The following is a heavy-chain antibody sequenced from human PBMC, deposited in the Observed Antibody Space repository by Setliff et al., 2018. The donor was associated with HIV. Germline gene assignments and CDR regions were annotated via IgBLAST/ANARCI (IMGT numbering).Heavy chain of an antibody. J-gene: IGHJ1*01. CDR3: ARDPAPSSSASYFQH. CDR2: INPSGGST. Sequence: ASVKVSCKASGYTFTSYYMHWVRQAPGQGLEWMGIINPSGGSTSYAQKFQGRVTMTRDTSTSTVYMELSSPRSEDTAVYYCARDPAPSSSASYFQHWGQGTPVTVSS. V-gene: IGHV1-46*01. CDR1: GYTFTSYY. D-gene: IGHD6-6*01.